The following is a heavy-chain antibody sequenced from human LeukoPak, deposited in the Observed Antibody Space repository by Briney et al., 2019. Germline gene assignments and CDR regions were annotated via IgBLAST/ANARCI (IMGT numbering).Heavy chain of an antibody. V-gene: IGHV1-2*02. CDR2: INPNSGGT. CDR1: GYTFTGYY. D-gene: IGHD2-2*01. J-gene: IGHJ6*03. Sequence: GASVKVSCKASGYTFTGYYMHWVRQAPGQGLEWMGWINPNSGGTNYAQKFQGRVTMTRDTSISTAYMELSRLRSDDTAVYYCARARAYCSSTSCFRGTNYYYYMDVWGKGTTVTVSS. CDR3: ARARAYCSSTSCFRGTNYYYYMDV.